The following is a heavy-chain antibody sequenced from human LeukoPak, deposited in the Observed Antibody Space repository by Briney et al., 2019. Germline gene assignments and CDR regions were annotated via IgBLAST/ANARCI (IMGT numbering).Heavy chain of an antibody. CDR2: INHSGST. V-gene: IGHV4-34*01. CDR3: ARGPPRVYLNNWYFDL. Sequence: SETLSLTCAVYGGSFSGYYWSWIRQPPGKGLEWIGEINHSGSTNYNPSLKRRVTISVDTSKNKFSLKLCSVTAADTAVYYCARGPPRVYLNNWYFDLWGRGTLVTVSS. CDR1: GGSFSGYY. J-gene: IGHJ2*01.